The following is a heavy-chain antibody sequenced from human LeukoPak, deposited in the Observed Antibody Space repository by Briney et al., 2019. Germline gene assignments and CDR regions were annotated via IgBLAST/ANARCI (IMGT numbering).Heavy chain of an antibody. Sequence: PGGSLRLSCAVSGFTFTEYWMSWVRQAPGKGLEWVANIKPDGSETYYAQSVKGRFTISRDNANNSMFLQLNSLRDEDTAVYYCARSDHYDLVSGFFDYWGQGTLVTVSS. CDR2: IKPDGSET. J-gene: IGHJ4*02. CDR3: ARSDHYDLVSGFFDY. D-gene: IGHD3-3*01. V-gene: IGHV3-7*01. CDR1: GFTFTEYW.